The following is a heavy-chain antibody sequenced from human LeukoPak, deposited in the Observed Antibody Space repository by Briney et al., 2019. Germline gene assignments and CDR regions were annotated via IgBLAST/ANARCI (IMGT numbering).Heavy chain of an antibody. D-gene: IGHD5-24*01. V-gene: IGHV1-2*02. Sequence: ASVKVSCKASGYTFTGYYMHWVRQAPGQGLEWMGWINPNSGGTNYAQKFQGRVTMTRDASISTAYMELSRLRSDDTAVYYCARDSRDGYNYVDYWGQGTLVTVSS. CDR3: ARDSRDGYNYVDY. J-gene: IGHJ4*02. CDR1: GYTFTGYY. CDR2: INPNSGGT.